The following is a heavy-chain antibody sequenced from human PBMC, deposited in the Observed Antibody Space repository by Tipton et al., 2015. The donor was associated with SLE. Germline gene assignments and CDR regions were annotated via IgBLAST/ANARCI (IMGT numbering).Heavy chain of an antibody. D-gene: IGHD1-14*01. J-gene: IGHJ5*02. CDR2: INHSGST. Sequence: TLSLTCAVYGGSFSGYYWSWLRQSPGKGLEWIGEINHSGSTNYNPSLKSRVTISVDRSNNQFSLNLSCVTAADTAGYYCARERIEGHGRKDTRIHPWGQGTLVSVSS. CDR3: ARERIEGHGRKDTRIHP. CDR1: GGSFSGYY. V-gene: IGHV4-34*01.